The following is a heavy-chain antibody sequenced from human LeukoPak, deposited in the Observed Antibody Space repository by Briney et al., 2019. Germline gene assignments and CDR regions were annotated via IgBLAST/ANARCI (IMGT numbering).Heavy chain of an antibody. CDR3: ARAPLYDSSGYYGRPAFDI. Sequence: PGGSLRLSCAASGFTVSSNYMSWVRQAPGKGLEWVSVIYSGGSTYYADSVKGRFTISRDNSKNTLYLQMNSLRAEDTAVCYCARAPLYDSSGYYGRPAFDIWGQGTMVTVSS. CDR2: IYSGGST. CDR1: GFTVSSNY. D-gene: IGHD3-22*01. V-gene: IGHV3-66*01. J-gene: IGHJ3*02.